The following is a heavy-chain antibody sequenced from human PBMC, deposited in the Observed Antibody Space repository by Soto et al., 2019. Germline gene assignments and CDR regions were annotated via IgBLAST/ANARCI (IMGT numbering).Heavy chain of an antibody. V-gene: IGHV4-30-4*01. Sequence: SETLSLTCTVSGGSISSGDYYWSWIRQPPGKGLEWIGYIYYNGSTYYNPSLKSRVTISVDTSKNQFSLKLSSVTAADTAVYYCARAQVDYYGSGSSYYYYGMDVWGQGTTVTVSS. CDR2: IYYNGST. D-gene: IGHD3-10*01. CDR1: GGSISSGDYY. J-gene: IGHJ6*02. CDR3: ARAQVDYYGSGSSYYYYGMDV.